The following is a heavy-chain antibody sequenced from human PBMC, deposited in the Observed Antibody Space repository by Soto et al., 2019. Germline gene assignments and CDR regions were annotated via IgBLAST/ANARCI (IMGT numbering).Heavy chain of an antibody. J-gene: IGHJ4*02. CDR2: IYSGGYT. CDR1: GFTVSNNY. V-gene: IGHV3-53*01. D-gene: IGHD3-16*01. CDR3: GTQGGGGGY. Sequence: EVQLVESGGGLIQPGGSLRLSCAVSGFTVSNNYMSWVRQAPGKGLEGVSVIYSGGYTAYGDSVKGRFTISRDNSKNTQFLKMKGRGPAPPPWYYGGTQGGGGGYWGQGTLVTVSS.